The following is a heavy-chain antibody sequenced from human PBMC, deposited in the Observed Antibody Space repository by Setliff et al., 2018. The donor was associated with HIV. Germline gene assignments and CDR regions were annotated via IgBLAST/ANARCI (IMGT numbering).Heavy chain of an antibody. Sequence: GGSLRLSCAASGFTFSTYWMSWVRQAPGKGLEWVANIKQDGSEKYYVDSVKGRFTISRDNAKSSLYLQMNSLRAEDTAFYCCAKGSHPDYDSSVYDSWGQGTLVTVSS. D-gene: IGHD3-22*01. CDR2: IKQDGSEK. CDR1: GFTFSTYW. CDR3: AKGSHPDYDSSVYDS. V-gene: IGHV3-7*01. J-gene: IGHJ5*01.